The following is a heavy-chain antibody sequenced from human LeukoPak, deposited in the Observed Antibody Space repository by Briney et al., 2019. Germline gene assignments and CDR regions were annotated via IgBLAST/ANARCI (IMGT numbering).Heavy chain of an antibody. CDR3: ARDGDTAEYYYYYYMDV. J-gene: IGHJ6*03. D-gene: IGHD5-18*01. CDR1: GYTFTSYY. CDR2: INPSGGST. V-gene: IGHV1-46*01. Sequence: GASVKVSCKASGYTFTSYYMHWVRQAPGQGLEWMGIINPSGGSTSYAQKFQGRVTMTRDMSTSTVYMELSSLRSEDTAVYYCARDGDTAEYYYYYYMDVWGKGTTVTVSS.